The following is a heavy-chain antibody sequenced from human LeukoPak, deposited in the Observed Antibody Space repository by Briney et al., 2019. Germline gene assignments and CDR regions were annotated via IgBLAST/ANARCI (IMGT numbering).Heavy chain of an antibody. J-gene: IGHJ1*01. Sequence: ASVKVSCKVSGYTLTELSMHWVRQAPGKGLEWMGGFDPEDGETIYAQKFQGRVTMTEDTSTDTAYMELSSLRSEDTAVYYCATAGDVGATAPKYGEYFQHWGQGTLVTVSS. CDR1: GYTLTELS. CDR2: FDPEDGET. D-gene: IGHD1-26*01. V-gene: IGHV1-24*01. CDR3: ATAGDVGATAPKYGEYFQH.